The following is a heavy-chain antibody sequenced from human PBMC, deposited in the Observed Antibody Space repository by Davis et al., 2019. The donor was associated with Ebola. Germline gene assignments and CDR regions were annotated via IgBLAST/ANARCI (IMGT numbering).Heavy chain of an antibody. J-gene: IGHJ4*02. CDR3: ARALFGSPGFDY. V-gene: IGHV3-53*01. Sequence: GVLKISCAASGFTVSSNYMSWVRQAPGKGLEWVSVIYSGGSTYYADSVKGRFTISRDNSKNTLYLQMNSLRAEDTAVYYCARALFGSPGFDYWGQGTLVTVSS. CDR2: IYSGGST. CDR1: GFTVSSNY. D-gene: IGHD3-16*01.